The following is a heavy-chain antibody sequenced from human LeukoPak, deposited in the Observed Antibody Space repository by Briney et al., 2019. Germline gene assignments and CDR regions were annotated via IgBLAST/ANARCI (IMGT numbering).Heavy chain of an antibody. D-gene: IGHD6-13*01. V-gene: IGHV4-59*01. CDR2: IYYSGST. CDR3: ARAYSCSWYEFDY. Sequence: SEALSLTCTVSGGSISSYYWSWIRQPPGKGLEWIGYIYYSGSTNYNPSLKSRVTIPVDTSKNQFSLKLSSVTAADTAVYYCARAYSCSWYEFDYWGQGTLVTVSS. CDR1: GGSISSYY. J-gene: IGHJ4*02.